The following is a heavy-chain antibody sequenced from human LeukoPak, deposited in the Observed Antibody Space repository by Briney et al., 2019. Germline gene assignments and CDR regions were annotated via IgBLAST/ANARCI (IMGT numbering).Heavy chain of an antibody. D-gene: IGHD4-11*01. J-gene: IGHJ4*02. CDR2: INSDGSST. CDR3: ARVDYSKNRIFDY. CDR1: GFTFSSYG. Sequence: PGGSLRLSCAASGFTFSSYGMHWVRQAPGKGLEWVSRINSDGSSTSYADSVKGRFTISRDNAKNTLYLQMNSLRAEDTAVYYCARVDYSKNRIFDYWGQGTLVTVSS. V-gene: IGHV3-74*01.